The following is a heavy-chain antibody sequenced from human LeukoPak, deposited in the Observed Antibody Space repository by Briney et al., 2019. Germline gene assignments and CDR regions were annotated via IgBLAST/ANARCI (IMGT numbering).Heavy chain of an antibody. CDR1: GYTFTSYD. D-gene: IGHD6-19*01. J-gene: IGHJ4*02. CDR2: MNPNSGNT. V-gene: IGHV1-8*02. CDR3: ARDQAPYSSGWSYFDY. Sequence: ASVKVSCKASGYTFTSYDINWVRQATGQGLEWMGWMNPNSGNTGYAQKFQGRVTMTRDMSTSTVYMELSSLRSEDTAVYYCARDQAPYSSGWSYFDYWGQGTLVTVSS.